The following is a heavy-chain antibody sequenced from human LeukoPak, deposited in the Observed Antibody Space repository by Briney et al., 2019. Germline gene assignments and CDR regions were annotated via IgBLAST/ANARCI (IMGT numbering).Heavy chain of an antibody. J-gene: IGHJ6*02. CDR2: INQDGSER. D-gene: IGHD3-3*01. V-gene: IGHV3-7*05. CDR1: GFTFSSYW. CDR3: ARDVDYDFWSGYYTSHYYGMDV. Sequence: PGGSLRLSCAASGFTFSSYWMSWVRQAPGKGLEWVANINQDGSERYYVDSVKGRFTISRDNAKNSLYLQMNSLRAEDTAVYYCARDVDYDFWSGYYTSHYYGMDVWGQGTTVTVSS.